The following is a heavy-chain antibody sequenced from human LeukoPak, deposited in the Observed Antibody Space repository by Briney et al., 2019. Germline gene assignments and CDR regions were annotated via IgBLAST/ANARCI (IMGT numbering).Heavy chain of an antibody. CDR1: GFTFSSYS. V-gene: IGHV3-21*01. D-gene: IGHD3-10*01. Sequence: GGSLRLSCAASGFTFSSYSMNWVRQAPGKGLEWVSSISGTSGYIYYADSVKGRFTISRDKAKNSLYLQMNSLRAEDTAVYYCATQWFGELLPDYWGQGTLVTVSS. J-gene: IGHJ4*02. CDR3: ATQWFGELLPDY. CDR2: ISGTSGYI.